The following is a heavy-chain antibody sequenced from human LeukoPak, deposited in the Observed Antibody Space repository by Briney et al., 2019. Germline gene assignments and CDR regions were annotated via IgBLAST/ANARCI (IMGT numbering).Heavy chain of an antibody. J-gene: IGHJ6*02. Sequence: GASVKVPCKASVYTFTSYDINWVRQATGQGLEWMGWMNPNSGYTGYAQKFQGRVTMTRNTSISTAYMELSSLRSEDTAVYYCARPNYDLLTGYYPLLDVWGQGTTVTASS. CDR3: ARPNYDLLTGYYPLLDV. D-gene: IGHD3-9*01. CDR2: MNPNSGYT. V-gene: IGHV1-8*01. CDR1: VYTFTSYD.